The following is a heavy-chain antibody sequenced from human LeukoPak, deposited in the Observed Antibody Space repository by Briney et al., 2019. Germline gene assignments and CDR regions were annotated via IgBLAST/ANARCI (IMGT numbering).Heavy chain of an antibody. Sequence: GGSLRLSCAASGFTFSSYAMHWVRQAPGKGLEYVSAISSNGGSTYYANSVKGRFTISRDNSKNTLYLQMGSLRAEDMAVYYCARTPLVMILTGYSDYWGQGTLVTVSS. CDR2: ISSNGGST. D-gene: IGHD3-9*01. J-gene: IGHJ4*02. CDR1: GFTFSSYA. V-gene: IGHV3-64*01. CDR3: ARTPLVMILTGYSDY.